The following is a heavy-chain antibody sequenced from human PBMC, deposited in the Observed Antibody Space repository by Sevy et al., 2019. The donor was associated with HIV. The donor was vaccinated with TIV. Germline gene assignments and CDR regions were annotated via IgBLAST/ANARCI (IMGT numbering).Heavy chain of an antibody. Sequence: GGSLRLSCAASGFTINNAWMNWVRQAPGKGLEWVGRLKGETDGGTTDYAAPVKGRFTISRDDSKNMVSLQMNSLKTEDTAVYYCTGERGEWLRFAAADWSFDLWAVAPWSPSPQ. D-gene: IGHD5-12*01. V-gene: IGHV3-15*07. CDR3: TGERGEWLRFAAADWSFDL. CDR2: LKGETDGGTT. J-gene: IGHJ2*01. CDR1: GFTINNAW.